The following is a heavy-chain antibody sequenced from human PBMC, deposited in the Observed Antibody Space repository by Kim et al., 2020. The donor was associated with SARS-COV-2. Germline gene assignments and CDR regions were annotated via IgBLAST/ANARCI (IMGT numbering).Heavy chain of an antibody. CDR3: ARLGDSSGWYLPDY. V-gene: IGHV4-39*01. CDR2: VYYSGSN. J-gene: IGHJ4*02. D-gene: IGHD6-19*01. CDR1: GCSISSSSYY. Sequence: SETLSLTCTVSGCSISSSSYYWGWIRQPPGKGLEWIGSVYYSGSNYYNPALKSRVTISVDTSKNQFSLKLSSVTAADAAVYYCARLGDSSGWYLPDYWGQGTLVTVSS.